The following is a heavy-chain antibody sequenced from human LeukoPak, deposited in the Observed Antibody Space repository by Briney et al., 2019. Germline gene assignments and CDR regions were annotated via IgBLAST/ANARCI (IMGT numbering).Heavy chain of an antibody. J-gene: IGHJ4*02. D-gene: IGHD1-14*01. CDR1: GFTVSSNY. Sequence: PGGSLRLSCAASGFTVSSNYMSWVRQAPGKGLEWVSIIYSGGSTYYADSVKGRFTISRDNSKNTLYLQMNSLRAEDTAVYYCAKSVYHPRPEFDYWGQGTLVTVSS. CDR3: AKSVYHPRPEFDY. CDR2: IYSGGST. V-gene: IGHV3-53*01.